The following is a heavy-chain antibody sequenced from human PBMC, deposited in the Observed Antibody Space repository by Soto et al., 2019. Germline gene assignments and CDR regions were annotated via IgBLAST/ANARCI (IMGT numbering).Heavy chain of an antibody. Sequence: SETLSLTCTVSGGSISSYYWSSIRQPPGKGLEWIGYIYYSGSTNYNPSLKSRVTISVDTSKNQFSLKLSSVTAADTAVYYCARAPARIAAAGDYYYYYMDVWGKGTTVTVSS. CDR3: ARAPARIAAAGDYYYYYMDV. CDR2: IYYSGST. J-gene: IGHJ6*03. V-gene: IGHV4-59*01. D-gene: IGHD6-13*01. CDR1: GGSISSYY.